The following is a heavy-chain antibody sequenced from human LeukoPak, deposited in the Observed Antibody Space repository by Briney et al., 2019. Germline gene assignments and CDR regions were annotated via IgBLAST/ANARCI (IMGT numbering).Heavy chain of an antibody. D-gene: IGHD2-15*01. V-gene: IGHV1-69*06. J-gene: IGHJ2*01. CDR2: TIPMSDTA. CDR1: GGTFNSYA. CDR3: ARDSCSGGGCHYWYFDL. Sequence: SVKVSCKASGGTFNSYAISWVRQAPGQGLEWMGGTIPMSDTANYPQKFRGRLTITADIPTSTVYMELSSLRSEDTAVYYCARDSCSGGGCHYWYFDLWGRGTLVTVSS.